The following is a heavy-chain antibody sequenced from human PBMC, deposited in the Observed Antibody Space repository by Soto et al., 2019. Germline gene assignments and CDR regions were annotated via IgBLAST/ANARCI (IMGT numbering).Heavy chain of an antibody. V-gene: IGHV5-51*01. CDR2: INPGDSDI. J-gene: IGHJ3*02. CDR1: GYKFTNYW. D-gene: IGHD1-26*01. CDR3: AKPTIVAAVRAFDI. Sequence: PGESLKISCEGSGYKFTNYWIGWVRQMPGKGLEWMGIINPGDSDIRYSPSFQGQITISADKSTSTAFLQWSSLKASDTAMYYSAKPTIVAAVRAFDIWGQGTMVT.